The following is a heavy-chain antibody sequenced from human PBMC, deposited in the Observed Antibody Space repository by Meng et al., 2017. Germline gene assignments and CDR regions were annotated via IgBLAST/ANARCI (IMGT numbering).Heavy chain of an antibody. Sequence: QVQLQQWGAGLLQPSETLSLTCAVYGGSFSGYYWSWIRQPPGKGLEWIGEINHSGSTNYNPSLKSRVTISVDTSKNQFSLKLSSVTAADTAVYYCARVVNKGGYLRVGYFDYWGQGTLVTVSS. CDR2: INHSGST. D-gene: IGHD3-10*01. CDR3: ARVVNKGGYLRVGYFDY. CDR1: GGSFSGYY. J-gene: IGHJ4*02. V-gene: IGHV4-34*01.